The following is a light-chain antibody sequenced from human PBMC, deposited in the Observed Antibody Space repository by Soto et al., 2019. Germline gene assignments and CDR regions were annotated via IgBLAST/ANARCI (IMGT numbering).Light chain of an antibody. CDR2: DAS. CDR3: QQRNDWPWT. J-gene: IGKJ1*01. CDR1: QSIGTY. Sequence: EIVLTQSPATLYLSPGERATLSCRASQSIGTYLAWYRQKPGQAPRLLIYDASYKATGIPARFSGSGSGTDFTLTISSLEPEDFAFYYCQQRNDWPWTFGQGTQVEIK. V-gene: IGKV3-11*01.